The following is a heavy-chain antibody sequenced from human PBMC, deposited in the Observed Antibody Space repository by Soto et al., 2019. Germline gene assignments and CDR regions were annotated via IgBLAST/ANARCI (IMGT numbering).Heavy chain of an antibody. J-gene: IGHJ4*02. D-gene: IGHD3-10*01. CDR3: GRGASGSYRLDY. Sequence: EVQLVESGGGLVQPGGSLRLSCAASGFTFGNYWMHWVRQSPGKGLVWVSRINGAGTGTKYADSVKGQFTIYRDNAKNTLYLQMNSLRAEDTAVYYCGRGASGSYRLDYWGQGPLVPVSS. CDR2: INGAGTGT. CDR1: GFTFGNYW. V-gene: IGHV3-74*03.